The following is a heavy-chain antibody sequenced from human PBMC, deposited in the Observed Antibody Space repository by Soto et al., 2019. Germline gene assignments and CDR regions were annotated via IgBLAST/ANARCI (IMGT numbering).Heavy chain of an antibody. Sequence: SETLSLTCTVSGDSFSSSVYNWGWIRQSPGKGLEWIGSISYSGSTYYNPSLKSRVTIFVDTSKNQFSLKLSSVTAADTAVYYCARRKSYYFDSSGYYYPFDYWGQGTLVTVSS. CDR3: ARRKSYYFDSSGYYYPFDY. D-gene: IGHD3-22*01. CDR1: GDSFSSSVYN. V-gene: IGHV4-39*01. J-gene: IGHJ4*02. CDR2: ISYSGST.